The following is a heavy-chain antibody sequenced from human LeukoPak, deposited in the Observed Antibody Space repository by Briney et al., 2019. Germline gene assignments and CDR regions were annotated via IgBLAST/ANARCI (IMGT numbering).Heavy chain of an antibody. CDR1: GGTFSSYA. CDR2: IIPIFGTA. CDR3: ARDGRRRLDYGDSENWFDP. Sequence: SVTVSCKASGGTFSSYAISWVRQAPGQGLEWMGGIIPIFGTANYAQKFQGRVTITADKSTSTAYMELSSLRSEDTAVYYCARDGRRRLDYGDSENWFDPWGQGTLVTVSS. V-gene: IGHV1-69*06. D-gene: IGHD4-17*01. J-gene: IGHJ5*02.